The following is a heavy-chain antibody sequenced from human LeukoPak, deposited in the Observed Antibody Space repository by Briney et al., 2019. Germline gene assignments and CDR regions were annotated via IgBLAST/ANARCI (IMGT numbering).Heavy chain of an antibody. CDR1: GFTFSIYA. CDR2: ITSICSAT. Sequence: GGSLRLSCASSGFTFSIYAMSGVRQPRAKGLEWVSSITSICSATFDADYEKGRFTITSDNSRDTLYLQMNSLRAGDTAIYYCVKDRPNYYGSNGHYYRQNGDYWGQGTLVAVSS. V-gene: IGHV3-23*01. D-gene: IGHD3-22*01. J-gene: IGHJ4*02. CDR3: VKDRPNYYGSNGHYYRQNGDY.